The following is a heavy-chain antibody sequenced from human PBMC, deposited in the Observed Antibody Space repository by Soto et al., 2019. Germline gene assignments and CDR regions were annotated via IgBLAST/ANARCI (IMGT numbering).Heavy chain of an antibody. CDR2: IIPIFGTA. Sequence: ASVKVSCKASGGTFSSYAISWVRQAPGQGLEWMGGIIPIFGTANYAQKFQGRVTITADESTSTAYMELSSLRSEDTAVYYCARDQSNGDGYNYDYWGQGTLVTVSS. V-gene: IGHV1-69*13. J-gene: IGHJ4*02. CDR1: GGTFSSYA. CDR3: ARDQSNGDGYNYDY. D-gene: IGHD5-12*01.